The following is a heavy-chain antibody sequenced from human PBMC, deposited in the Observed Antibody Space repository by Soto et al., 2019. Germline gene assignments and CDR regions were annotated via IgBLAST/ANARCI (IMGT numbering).Heavy chain of an antibody. V-gene: IGHV3-73*02. D-gene: IGHD2-21*02. Sequence: EVQLVESGGGLVQPGGSLKLSCAASGFTFSGSAMHWVRQASGKGLEWVGRIRSKANNYATVYAASVKGRFTISRDDSKNTAHLQMNSLKTEDTAVYYCARHALQYCGGDCYLLPYFDLWGRGTLVTVPS. CDR2: IRSKANNYAT. CDR1: GFTFSGSA. J-gene: IGHJ2*01. CDR3: ARHALQYCGGDCYLLPYFDL.